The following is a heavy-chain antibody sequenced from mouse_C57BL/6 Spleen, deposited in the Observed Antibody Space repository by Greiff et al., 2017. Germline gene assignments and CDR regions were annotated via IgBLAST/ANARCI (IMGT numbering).Heavy chain of an antibody. Sequence: QVQLKQSGAELVKPGASVKISCKASGYAFSSYWMNWVKQRPGKGLEWIGQIYPGDGDTNYNGKFKGKATLTADKSSSTAYMQLSSLTSEDSAVYFCARGGGYDGTDFGYWGQGTTLTVSS. V-gene: IGHV1-80*01. CDR2: IYPGDGDT. CDR3: ARGGGYDGTDFGY. CDR1: GYAFSSYW. J-gene: IGHJ2*01. D-gene: IGHD2-2*01.